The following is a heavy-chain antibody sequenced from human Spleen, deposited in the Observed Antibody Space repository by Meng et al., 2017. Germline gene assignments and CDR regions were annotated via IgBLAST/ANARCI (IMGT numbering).Heavy chain of an antibody. CDR1: GFTFQNHG. CDR2: ISYDESKK. CDR3: TNDRLNH. J-gene: IGHJ1*01. Sequence: GESLKISCAASGFTFQNHGMYWVRQAPGKGLEWVTFISYDESKKDYADSVKGRFTISRDNAKNTLYLQMNSLRAEDTAVYYCTNDRLNHWGQGTLVTVSS. D-gene: IGHD3-16*01. V-gene: IGHV3-30*18.